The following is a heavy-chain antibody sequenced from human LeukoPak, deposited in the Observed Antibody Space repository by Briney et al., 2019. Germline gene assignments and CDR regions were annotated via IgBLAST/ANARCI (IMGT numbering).Heavy chain of an antibody. D-gene: IGHD3-16*01. Sequence: PGGSLRLSCAASGFTFNNYGMNWVRQAPGKGLEWVSGISGPGGNTYYADSVKGRFTISRDNSKNTLYLQMDSLRAEDTAVYYCAKKVGGVYAFDIWGQGTMATVSS. V-gene: IGHV3-23*01. J-gene: IGHJ3*02. CDR2: ISGPGGNT. CDR3: AKKVGGVYAFDI. CDR1: GFTFNNYG.